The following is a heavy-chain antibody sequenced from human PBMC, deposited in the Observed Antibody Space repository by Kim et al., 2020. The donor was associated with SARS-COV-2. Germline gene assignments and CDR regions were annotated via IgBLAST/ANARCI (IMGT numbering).Heavy chain of an antibody. D-gene: IGHD4-17*01. Sequence: SETLSLTCTVSGGSISSGSYYWSWIRQPAGKGLEWIGRIYTSGSTNYNPSLKSRVTISVDTSKNQFSLKLSSVTAADTAVYYCARDRQIDLYGVRTPGWFDPWGQGTLVTVSS. CDR3: ARDRQIDLYGVRTPGWFDP. J-gene: IGHJ5*02. CDR1: GGSISSGSYY. CDR2: IYTSGST. V-gene: IGHV4-61*02.